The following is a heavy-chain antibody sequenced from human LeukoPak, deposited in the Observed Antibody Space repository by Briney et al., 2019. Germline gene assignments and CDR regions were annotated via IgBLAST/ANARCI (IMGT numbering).Heavy chain of an antibody. CDR2: INQDGGEE. CDR3: SRDWSLNWFDH. V-gene: IGHV3-7*05. CDR1: GFTFSNYW. Sequence: PGGSLRLSCAASGFTFSNYWMIWVRQAPGKGLEWVANINQDGGEENYVDSVKGRFTISRDNASTSLYLQMNSLRAEDTGVYYCSRDWSLNWFDHWGQGTLVTVSS. J-gene: IGHJ5*02.